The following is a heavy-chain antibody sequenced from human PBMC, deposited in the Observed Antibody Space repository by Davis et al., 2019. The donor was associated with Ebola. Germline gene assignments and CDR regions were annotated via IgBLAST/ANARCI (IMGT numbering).Heavy chain of an antibody. V-gene: IGHV3-73*01. CDR3: TRHDESSGWSPVHDY. J-gene: IGHJ4*02. Sequence: GESLKISCAASGFTFSGSAMHWVRQASGKGLEWVGRIRSKAKSYATAYAASVKGRFTIPRDDSKNTAYLQMNSLKTEDTAVYYCTRHDESSGWSPVHDYWGQGTLVTVSS. CDR2: IRSKAKSYAT. D-gene: IGHD6-19*01. CDR1: GFTFSGSA.